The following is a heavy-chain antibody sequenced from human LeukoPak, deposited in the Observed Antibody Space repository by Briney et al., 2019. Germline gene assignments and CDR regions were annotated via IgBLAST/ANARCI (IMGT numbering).Heavy chain of an antibody. CDR2: ISGSGGST. CDR3: AKDAYGSGSYPDY. V-gene: IGHV3-23*01. D-gene: IGHD3-10*01. Sequence: GGSLRLSCAASGFTFRSYAMSWVRQAPGKGLEWVSAISGSGGSTYYADSVKGRFTISRDNSKNTLHLQMNSLRAEDTAVYYCAKDAYGSGSYPDYWGQGTLVTVSS. CDR1: GFTFRSYA. J-gene: IGHJ4*02.